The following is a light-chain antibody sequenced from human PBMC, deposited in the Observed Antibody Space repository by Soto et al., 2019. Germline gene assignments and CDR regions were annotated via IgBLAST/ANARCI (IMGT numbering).Light chain of an antibody. V-gene: IGKV3-20*01. J-gene: IGKJ4*01. CDR3: QQYGSSPLT. CDR1: QSVSSNY. Sequence: EIVLTQSPGTLSLSPGERATLSSRASQSVSSNYLAWYQQKPGQAPRLLIYGASSRATGIPDRFSGSGSGTDFTLTISRLEPEDFAVYYCQQYGSSPLTFGGGTKVEIK. CDR2: GAS.